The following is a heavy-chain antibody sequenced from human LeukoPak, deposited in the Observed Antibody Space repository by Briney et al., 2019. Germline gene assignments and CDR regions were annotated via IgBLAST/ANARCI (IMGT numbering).Heavy chain of an antibody. CDR3: ARTRSGYVFPLDY. V-gene: IGHV1-69*13. J-gene: IGHJ4*02. CDR2: IIPIFGTA. Sequence: SVKVSCKASGGTFSSYAISWVRQAPGQGLEWMGGIIPIFGTANYAQKFQGRVTITADESTSTAYMELSSLRSEDTAVYYCARTRSGYVFPLDYWGQGTLVTVSS. D-gene: IGHD5-12*01. CDR1: GGTFSSYA.